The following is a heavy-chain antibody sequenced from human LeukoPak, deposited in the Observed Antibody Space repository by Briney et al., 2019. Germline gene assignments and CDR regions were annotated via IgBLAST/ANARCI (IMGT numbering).Heavy chain of an antibody. V-gene: IGHV4-39*01. J-gene: IGHJ6*02. D-gene: IGHD2-2*02. Sequence: SETLSLTCTVSGGSITSSIDYWGWVRQPPGKGLEWIATIYYSTSTQYNPSLKSRATMSVDTSKNQFSLKLSSMTAADTAVYYRARHQCSGTRCYNFYFYGMDVWGQGTTVTVSS. CDR2: IYYSTST. CDR3: ARHQCSGTRCYNFYFYGMDV. CDR1: GGSITSSIDY.